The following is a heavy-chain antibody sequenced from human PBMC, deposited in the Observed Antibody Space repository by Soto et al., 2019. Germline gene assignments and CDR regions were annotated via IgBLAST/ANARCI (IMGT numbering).Heavy chain of an antibody. Sequence: QVQLQESGPGLVKPSETLSLTCTVSGRSISSSSYYWGWIRQPPGKGPEWIGSIFYSGSTYYNPSLKSRITISVDTSKNQFSLKLTSVSAPDTAVNYCARQAMGASDYWGQGTLVSVS. CDR2: IFYSGST. CDR3: ARQAMGASDY. V-gene: IGHV4-39*01. CDR1: GRSISSSSYY. J-gene: IGHJ4*02. D-gene: IGHD1-26*01.